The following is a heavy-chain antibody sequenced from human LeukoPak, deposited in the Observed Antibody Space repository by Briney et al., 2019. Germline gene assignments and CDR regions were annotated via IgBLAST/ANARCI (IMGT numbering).Heavy chain of an antibody. J-gene: IGHJ4*02. CDR3: ARARIVGATIGSD. Sequence: PGGSLRLSCAASGXTFSSYSMNWVRQAPGKGLEWVSYISSSSSTIDYADSVKGRFTISRDNAKNSLYLQMNSLRDEDTAVYYCARARIVGATIGSDWGQGTLVTVSS. D-gene: IGHD1-26*01. CDR1: GXTFSSYS. V-gene: IGHV3-48*02. CDR2: ISSSSSTI.